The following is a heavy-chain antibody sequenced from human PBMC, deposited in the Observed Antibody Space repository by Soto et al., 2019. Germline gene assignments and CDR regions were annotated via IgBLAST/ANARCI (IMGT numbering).Heavy chain of an antibody. D-gene: IGHD3-22*01. CDR1: GYSFADYW. CDR3: ARLENYDTSGSQTDAMDV. V-gene: IGHV5-51*01. J-gene: IGHJ6*02. Sequence: PGESLKISCKGSGYSFADYWIAWVRQMPGKGLEWLGLIYPGDSDIRYSPSFQGQFTLSADKSISTAYLQWSRLGASETAMYYCARLENYDTSGSQTDAMDVWGQGTTVTVSS. CDR2: IYPGDSDI.